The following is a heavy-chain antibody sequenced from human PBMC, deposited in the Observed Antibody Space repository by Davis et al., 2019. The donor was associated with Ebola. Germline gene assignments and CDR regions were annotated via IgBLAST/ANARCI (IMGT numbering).Heavy chain of an antibody. Sequence: ASVKVSCKASGYTFTSYGISWVRQAPGQGLEWMGWISAYNGNTNYAQKLQGRVTMTTDTSTSTAYMELSSLRSEDTAVYYCASPGDYGAYYYYGMDVWGQGTTVTVSS. J-gene: IGHJ6*02. CDR2: ISAYNGNT. CDR3: ASPGDYGAYYYYGMDV. V-gene: IGHV1-18*01. D-gene: IGHD4-17*01. CDR1: GYTFTSYG.